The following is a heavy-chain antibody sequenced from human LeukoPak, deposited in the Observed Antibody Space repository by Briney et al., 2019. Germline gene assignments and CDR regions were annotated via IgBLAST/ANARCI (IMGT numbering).Heavy chain of an antibody. D-gene: IGHD2-15*01. CDR1: GVSISSYY. CDR2: IYYSGST. Sequence: SETLSLTCTVSGVSISSYYWSWIRQPPGKGLEWIGYIYYSGSTNYNPSLKSRVTISVDTSKNQFSLKLSSVTAADTAVYYCARDRIYCSGGSCYYYGMDVWGQGTTVTVSS. CDR3: ARDRIYCSGGSCYYYGMDV. J-gene: IGHJ6*02. V-gene: IGHV4-59*01.